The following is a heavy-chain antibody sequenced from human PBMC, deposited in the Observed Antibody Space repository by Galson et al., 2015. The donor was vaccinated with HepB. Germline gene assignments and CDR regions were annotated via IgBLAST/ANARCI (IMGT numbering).Heavy chain of an antibody. CDR3: TRDLPHDYNDGGAFDY. V-gene: IGHV3-21*01. J-gene: IGHJ4*02. CDR2: IRSNPTFI. CDR1: GFIFSGYS. D-gene: IGHD4-11*01. Sequence: SLRLSCAGSGFIFSGYSLSWVRQAPGKGLEWVSSIRSNPTFIYYADSVKGRFTISRDEAKNSIYLQMSSLRAEDTAVYYCTRDLPHDYNDGGAFDYWGQGTLVVVSS.